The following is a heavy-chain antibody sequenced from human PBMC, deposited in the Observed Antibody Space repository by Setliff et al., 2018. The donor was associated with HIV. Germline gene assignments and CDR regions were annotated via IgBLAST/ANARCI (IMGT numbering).Heavy chain of an antibody. V-gene: IGHV4-4*09. CDR2: IYTSGST. CDR3: ARQERYCTSADCYRYFNY. CDR1: GGSISTYY. D-gene: IGHD2-2*02. J-gene: IGHJ4*02. Sequence: SETLSLTCTVSGGSISTYYWTWIRQPPGKRLEWIGYIYTSGSTSYNPSLKSRLTISLDTSKNQFSLKLSSVTAADTAVYYCARQERYCTSADCYRYFNYWCQGTLVTVSS.